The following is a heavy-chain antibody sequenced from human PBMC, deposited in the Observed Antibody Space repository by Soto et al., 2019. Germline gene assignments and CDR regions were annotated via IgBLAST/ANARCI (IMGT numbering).Heavy chain of an antibody. V-gene: IGHV4-34*01. J-gene: IGHJ5*02. CDR2: INHSGVT. D-gene: IGHD2-2*01. CDR1: GGSFGIYY. Sequence: SETLSLTCTVYGGSFGIYYWSLIRQSPGKGLEWIGDINHSGVTNYNPSLKSRVTISIDTSKNQFSLRLTSMTAADTAVYYCAREVIDCSSTSCSSVWPDPWGQGIWVTVSS. CDR3: AREVIDCSSTSCSSVWPDP.